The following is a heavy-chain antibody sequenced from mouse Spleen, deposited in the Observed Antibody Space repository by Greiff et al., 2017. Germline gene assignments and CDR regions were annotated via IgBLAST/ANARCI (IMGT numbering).Heavy chain of an antibody. D-gene: IGHD1-1*01. CDR2: INPSTGGT. V-gene: IGHV1-42*01. J-gene: IGHJ3*01. CDR3: ERSYGSRYAWFAY. CDR1: GYSFTGYY. Sequence: EVQLQQSGPELVKPGASVKISCKASGYSFTGYYMNWVKQSPEKSLEWIGEINPSTGGTTYNQKFKAKATLTVDKSYSTAYMQLKSLTSEDSAVYYCERSYGSRYAWFAYWGQGTPVTVSA.